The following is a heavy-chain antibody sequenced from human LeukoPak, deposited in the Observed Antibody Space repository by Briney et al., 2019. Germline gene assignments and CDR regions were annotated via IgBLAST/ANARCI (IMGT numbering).Heavy chain of an antibody. CDR2: INHSGST. Sequence: SETLSLTCAVYGGSFSGYYWSWIRQPPGKGLEWIGEINHSGSTNYNPSLKSRVTISVDTSKNQFSLKLSSVTAADTAEYYCARGAGIAVAGTESYFDYWGPGTLVTVSS. J-gene: IGHJ4*02. CDR1: GGSFSGYY. V-gene: IGHV4-34*01. D-gene: IGHD6-19*01. CDR3: ARGAGIAVAGTESYFDY.